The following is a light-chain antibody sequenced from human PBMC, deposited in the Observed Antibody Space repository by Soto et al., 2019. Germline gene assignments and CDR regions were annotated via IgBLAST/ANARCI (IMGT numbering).Light chain of an antibody. Sequence: QSALTQPASVSGSPGQSITISCTGTSSDVGSYNLVSWYQQHPGKAPKLMIYEGSKRPSGVYNRFSGTKSGNTAALTVSWLQAEDEADYDCCSYAGRSTLVFGGGTELT. CDR1: SSDVGSYNL. CDR3: CSYAGRSTLV. V-gene: IGLV2-23*01. J-gene: IGLJ2*01. CDR2: EGS.